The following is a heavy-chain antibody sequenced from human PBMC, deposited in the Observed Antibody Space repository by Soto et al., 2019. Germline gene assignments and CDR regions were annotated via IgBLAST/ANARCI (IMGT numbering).Heavy chain of an antibody. CDR2: IYHSGST. D-gene: IGHD1-1*01. Sequence: PSETRSLTCAVSSGSISSSNWWSWVRHPPGKGLEWIGEIYHSGSTNYNPSLKSRVTISVDKSKNQFSLKLSSVTAADTAVYYCARVGAEGWNDGYYYYYMDVWGKGTTVTVSS. J-gene: IGHJ6*03. CDR1: SGSISSSNW. V-gene: IGHV4-4*02. CDR3: ARVGAEGWNDGYYYYYMDV.